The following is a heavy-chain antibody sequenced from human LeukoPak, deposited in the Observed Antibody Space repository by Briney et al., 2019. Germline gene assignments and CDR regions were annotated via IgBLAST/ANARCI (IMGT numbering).Heavy chain of an antibody. J-gene: IGHJ4*02. V-gene: IGHV5-51*01. CDR3: ARTDWGARFYSNSRYYFDY. CDR2: IYPGDSDT. Sequence: GGSLEISWKGSGYSFTSYWIGWVRQMPGKGLEWGGIIYPGDSDTRYSPSFQGQVTISADKSISTAYLQWSSLKASDTAMYYCARTDWGARFYSNSRYYFDYWGQGTLVTVSS. CDR1: GYSFTSYW. D-gene: IGHD4-11*01.